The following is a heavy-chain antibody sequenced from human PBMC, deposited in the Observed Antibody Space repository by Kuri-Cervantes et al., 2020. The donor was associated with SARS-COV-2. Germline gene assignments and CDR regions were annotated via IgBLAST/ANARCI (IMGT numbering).Heavy chain of an antibody. CDR2: INHSGST. CDR1: GGSFSGYY. CDR3: ARRGTIFGVATFDY. J-gene: IGHJ4*02. Sequence: GSLRLSCAVYGGSFSGYYWSWIRQPPGKGLEWIGEINHSGSTNYNPSLKSRVTISVDTSKNQFSLKLSSVTAADTVVYYCARRGTIFGVATFDYWGQGTLVTVSS. V-gene: IGHV4-34*01. D-gene: IGHD3-3*01.